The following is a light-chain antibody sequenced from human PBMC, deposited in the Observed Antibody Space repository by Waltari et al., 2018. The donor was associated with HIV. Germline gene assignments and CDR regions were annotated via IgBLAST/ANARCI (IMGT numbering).Light chain of an antibody. CDR2: SNN. J-gene: IGLJ1*01. V-gene: IGLV1-44*01. CDR3: ATWDDSLNGYV. CDR1: SSNIGSYN. Sequence: QSVLTQPPSASGTPGQRITISCSGGSSNIGSYNVNWYQQFAGTAPKLVIYSNNRRPSGVPDRFSGSKSGTSASLAISGLQSEYESEYYCATWDDSLNGYVFGTGTKVTVL.